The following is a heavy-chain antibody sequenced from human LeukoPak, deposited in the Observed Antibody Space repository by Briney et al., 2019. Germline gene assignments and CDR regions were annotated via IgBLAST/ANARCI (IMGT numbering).Heavy chain of an antibody. J-gene: IGHJ4*02. D-gene: IGHD3-3*01. CDR3: VVTKVVLRFLESPLPDY. V-gene: IGHV4-39*07. CDR2: INHSGST. CDR1: GGSISGSSYY. Sequence: PSETLSLTCAVSGGSISGSSYYWGWIRQPPGKGLEWIGEINHSGSTNYNPSLKSRVTISVDTSKNQFSLKLSSVTAADTAVYYCVVTKVVLRFLESPLPDYWGQGTLVTVSS.